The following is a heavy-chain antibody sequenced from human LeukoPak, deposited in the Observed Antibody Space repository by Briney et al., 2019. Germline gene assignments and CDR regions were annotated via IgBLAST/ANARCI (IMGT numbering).Heavy chain of an antibody. Sequence: PSETLSLTCTVSGGSISSSSYYWSWIRQPPGKGPEWIGYIYYSGTTNYNPSLNSRVTISVDMSKNQFSLKLRSVTAADTAVYYCAREGYSSGWNDYWGQGTLVTVSS. CDR1: GGSISSSSYY. V-gene: IGHV4-61*01. CDR3: AREGYSSGWNDY. J-gene: IGHJ4*02. CDR2: IYYSGTT. D-gene: IGHD6-19*01.